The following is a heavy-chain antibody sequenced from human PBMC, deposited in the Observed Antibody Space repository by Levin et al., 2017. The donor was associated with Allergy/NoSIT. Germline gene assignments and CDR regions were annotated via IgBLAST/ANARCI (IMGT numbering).Heavy chain of an antibody. CDR3: AKDLRRQLIDY. CDR2: ISYDGSNK. D-gene: IGHD6-13*01. CDR1: GFTFSSYG. J-gene: IGHJ4*02. V-gene: IGHV3-30*18. Sequence: GESLKISCAASGFTFSSYGMHWVRQAPGKGLEWVAVISYDGSNKYYADSVKGRFTISRDNSKNTLYLQMNSLRAEDTAVYYCAKDLRRQLIDYWGQGTLVTVSS.